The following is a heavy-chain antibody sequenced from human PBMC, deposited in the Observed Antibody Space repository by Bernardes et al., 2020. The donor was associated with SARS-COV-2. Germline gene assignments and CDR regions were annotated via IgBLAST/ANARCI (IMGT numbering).Heavy chain of an antibody. CDR2: IIPIFGTA. CDR3: ARVLWGRGTRYCSSTSCYPSYYYYGMDV. CDR1: GGTFSSYA. D-gene: IGHD2-2*01. J-gene: IGHJ6*02. Sequence: SVKVSCMASGGTFSSYAISWVRQAPGQGLEWMGRIIPIFGTANYAQKFQGRVTITADESTSTAYMELSSLRSEDTAVYYCARVLWGRGTRYCSSTSCYPSYYYYGMDVWGQGTTVTVSS. V-gene: IGHV1-69*13.